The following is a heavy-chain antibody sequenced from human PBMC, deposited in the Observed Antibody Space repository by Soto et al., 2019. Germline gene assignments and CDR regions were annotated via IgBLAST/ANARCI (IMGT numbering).Heavy chain of an antibody. CDR1: GFTFSSYA. CDR3: AKGREWFSSSFDS. Sequence: PGGSLRLSCVASGFTFSSYAMHWVREAPGKGLEWVAVISYDGSDESYADSVKGRFTISRDRSKNMLYLQMSSLRPEDTAVYYCAKGREWFSSSFDSWGQGTLVTVS. D-gene: IGHD6-13*01. J-gene: IGHJ4*02. V-gene: IGHV3-30-3*01. CDR2: ISYDGSDE.